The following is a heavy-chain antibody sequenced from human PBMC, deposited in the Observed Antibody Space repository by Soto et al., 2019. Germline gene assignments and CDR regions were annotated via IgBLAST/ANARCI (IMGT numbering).Heavy chain of an antibody. J-gene: IGHJ5*02. CDR3: ARVRTVTTWFGWFDP. CDR1: GYTFTSYG. D-gene: IGHD4-4*01. Sequence: ASVKVSCKASGYTFTSYGISWVRQAPGQGLERMGWISAYNGNTNYAQKLQGRVTMTTDTSTSTAYMELRSLRSDDTAVYYCARVRTVTTWFGWFDPWGQGTLVTVSS. CDR2: ISAYNGNT. V-gene: IGHV1-18*04.